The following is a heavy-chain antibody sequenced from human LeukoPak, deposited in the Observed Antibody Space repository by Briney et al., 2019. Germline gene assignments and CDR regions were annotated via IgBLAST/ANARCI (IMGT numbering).Heavy chain of an antibody. CDR1: GFTFSSYA. D-gene: IGHD2-2*01. CDR3: AKGYCSGTYCSLDY. CDR2: ISGRGGGT. V-gene: IGHV3-23*01. J-gene: IGHJ4*02. Sequence: EGSLRLSCAASGFTFSSYAMSWVRQAPGKGLEWVSAISGRGGGTYYADSVKGRFTISRDNSKNTLYLQMNSLRVEDTAVYYCAKGYCSGTYCSLDYWGQGTLVTVSS.